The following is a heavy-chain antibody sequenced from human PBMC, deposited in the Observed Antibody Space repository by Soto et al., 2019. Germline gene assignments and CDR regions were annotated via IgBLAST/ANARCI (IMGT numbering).Heavy chain of an antibody. J-gene: IGHJ4*02. CDR2: IKQDGGEK. V-gene: IGHV3-7*01. CDR3: ARDSHAHFDY. CDR1: GFNLNDHA. Sequence: GGSLRLSCAASGFNLNDHAMHWVRQAPGRGLEWVASIKQDGGEKYYMDSVKGRFTISKDNAKNSLYLQLNSLRAGDTAVYYCARDSHAHFDYWGQGTLVTVSS.